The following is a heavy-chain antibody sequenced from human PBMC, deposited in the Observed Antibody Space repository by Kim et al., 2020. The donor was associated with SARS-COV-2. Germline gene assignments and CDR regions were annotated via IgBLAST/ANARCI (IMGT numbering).Heavy chain of an antibody. D-gene: IGHD3-16*02. J-gene: IGHJ4*02. V-gene: IGHV3-23*01. CDR1: GFTFSSYA. CDR3: AEWENYDYVWGSYRFFDY. CDR2: ISGSGGST. Sequence: GGSLRLSCAASGFTFSSYAMSWVRQAPGKGLEWVSAISGSGGSTYYADSVKGRFTISRDNSKNTLYLQMNSLRAEDTAVYYCAEWENYDYVWGSYRFFDYWGQGTLVTVSS.